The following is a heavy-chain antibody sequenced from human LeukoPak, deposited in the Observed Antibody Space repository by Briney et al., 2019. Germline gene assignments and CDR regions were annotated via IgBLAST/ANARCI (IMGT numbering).Heavy chain of an antibody. CDR1: GFTFSSYW. CDR2: IKHDGSEK. V-gene: IGHV3-7*03. D-gene: IGHD1-1*01. Sequence: GGSLRLSCAASGFTFSSYWMSWVRQAPGKGLEWVANIKHDGSEKYYLDSVKGRFTISRDNSKNTLYLQMNSLTAEDTAIYYCAKATGTLGNWGQGTLVTVSS. J-gene: IGHJ4*02. CDR3: AKATGTLGN.